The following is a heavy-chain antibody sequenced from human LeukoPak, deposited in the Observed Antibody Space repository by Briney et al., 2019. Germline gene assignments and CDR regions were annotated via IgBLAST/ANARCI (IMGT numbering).Heavy chain of an antibody. V-gene: IGHV4-34*01. CDR2: INHSGST. J-gene: IGHJ4*02. Sequence: SETLSLTCAVYGGSFSGYYWSWTRQPPGKGLEWIGEINHSGSTNYNPSLKSRVTISVDTSKNQFSLKLSSVTAADTAVYYCARVGVDTAMVSADLRGHPFDYWGQGTLVTVSS. CDR1: GGSFSGYY. CDR3: ARVGVDTAMVSADLRGHPFDY. D-gene: IGHD5-18*01.